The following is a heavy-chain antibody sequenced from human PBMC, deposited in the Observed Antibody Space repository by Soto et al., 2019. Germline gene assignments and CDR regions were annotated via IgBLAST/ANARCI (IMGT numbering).Heavy chain of an antibody. CDR2: ISGGGGLP. CDR1: GLLVARYA. CDR3: AAPRAAAPYHFES. D-gene: IGHD6-13*01. V-gene: IGHV3-23*01. J-gene: IGHJ4*02. Sequence: RRLFCTASGLLVARYAVRLAGQGPGKGVECVSSISGGGGLPNYADSVRGRFIISRDNSKHTVYLQMNSLRVHDSAMYYCAAPRAAAPYHFESWGLGTLVTASS.